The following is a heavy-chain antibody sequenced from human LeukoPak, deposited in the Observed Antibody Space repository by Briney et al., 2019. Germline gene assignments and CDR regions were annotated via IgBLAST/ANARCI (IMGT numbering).Heavy chain of an antibody. V-gene: IGHV3-7*01. Sequence: GGSLRLSCAASGFTFSSYWMSWVRQAPGKGLEWVANIKQDGSEKYCVDSVKGRFTISRDNAKNSLYLQMNSLRAEDTAVYYCASYCSSTSCYLFAFDIWGQGTMVTVSS. CDR3: ASYCSSTSCYLFAFDI. J-gene: IGHJ3*02. CDR2: IKQDGSEK. CDR1: GFTFSSYW. D-gene: IGHD2-2*01.